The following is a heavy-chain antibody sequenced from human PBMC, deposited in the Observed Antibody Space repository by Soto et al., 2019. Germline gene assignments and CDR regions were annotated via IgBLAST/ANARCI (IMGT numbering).Heavy chain of an antibody. V-gene: IGHV1-24*01. D-gene: IGHD6-13*01. CDR2: FDPEDGET. CDR3: ATEVGSAAAGDPYYYYGMDV. Sequence: ASVKVSCKVSGYTLTELSMHWVRQAPGKGLEWMGGFDPEDGETIYAQKFQGRVTMTEDTSTDTAYMELSSLRSEDTAVYYCATEVGSAAAGDPYYYYGMDVWGQGTTVTVSS. J-gene: IGHJ6*02. CDR1: GYTLTELS.